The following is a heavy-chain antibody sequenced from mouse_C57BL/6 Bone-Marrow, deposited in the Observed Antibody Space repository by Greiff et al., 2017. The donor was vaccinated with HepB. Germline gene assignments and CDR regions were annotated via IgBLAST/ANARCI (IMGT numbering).Heavy chain of an antibody. J-gene: IGHJ2*01. V-gene: IGHV1-59*01. D-gene: IGHD2-4*01. CDR3: ARERDYDYDEGAFDY. CDR1: GYTFTSYW. Sequence: QVQLKQPGAELVRPGTSVKLSCKASGYTFTSYWMHWVKQRPGQGLEWIGVIDPSDSYTNYNQKFKGKATLTVDTSSSTAYMQLSSLTSEDSAVYYCARERDYDYDEGAFDYWGQGTTLTVSS. CDR2: IDPSDSYT.